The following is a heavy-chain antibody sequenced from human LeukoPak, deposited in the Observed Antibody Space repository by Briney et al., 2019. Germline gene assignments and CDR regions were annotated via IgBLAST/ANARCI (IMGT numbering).Heavy chain of an antibody. V-gene: IGHV4-59*10. D-gene: IGHD3-10*01. J-gene: IGHJ2*01. Sequence: SETLSLTCAVYGGSFSGYYWSWIRQPAGRGLEWIGRIYTSGSTNYNPSLKGRVTISVDTSKNQFSLKLSSVTAADTAVYYCARVHYYGSGSYYNGYFDLWGRGTLATVSS. CDR1: GGSFSGYY. CDR2: IYTSGST. CDR3: ARVHYYGSGSYYNGYFDL.